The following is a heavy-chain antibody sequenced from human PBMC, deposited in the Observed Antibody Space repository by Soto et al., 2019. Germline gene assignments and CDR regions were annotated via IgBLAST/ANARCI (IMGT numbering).Heavy chain of an antibody. CDR1: GFTFSSYA. CDR2: ISGSGGST. D-gene: IGHD5-12*01. CDR3: AKDLGNKRWLQFHYFDY. Sequence: GGSLRLSCAASGFTFSSYAMSWVRQAPGKGLEWVSAISGSGGSTYYADSVKGRFTISRDNSKNTLYLQMNSLRAEDTAVYYCAKDLGNKRWLQFHYFDYWGQGTLVTVSS. V-gene: IGHV3-23*01. J-gene: IGHJ4*02.